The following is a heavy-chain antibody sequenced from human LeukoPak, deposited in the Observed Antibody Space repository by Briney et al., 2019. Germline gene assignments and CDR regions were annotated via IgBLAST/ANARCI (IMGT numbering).Heavy chain of an antibody. J-gene: IGHJ4*02. CDR3: ASARRGSWDY. CDR1: GFTFSSYS. Sequence: GGSLRLSCAASGFTFSSYSMSWVRQAPGKGLEWVSSISSSSSYIYYADSVKGRFTISRDNAKNSLYLQMNSLRAEDTAVYYCASARRGSWDYWGQGTLVTVSS. D-gene: IGHD6-13*01. CDR2: ISSSSSYI. V-gene: IGHV3-21*01.